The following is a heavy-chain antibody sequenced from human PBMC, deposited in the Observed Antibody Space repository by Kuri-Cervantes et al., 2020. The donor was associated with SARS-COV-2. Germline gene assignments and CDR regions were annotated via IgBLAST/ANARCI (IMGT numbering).Heavy chain of an antibody. CDR3: ARMMQGGNWFDP. Sequence: GESLKISCAASGLTFSSYWMHWARQAPGKGLVWVSGINTDGSSTRYADSVKGRFTISRDNSKNTLYLQMNSLRAEDTAVYYCARMMQGGNWFDPWGQGTLVTVSS. D-gene: IGHD3-16*01. J-gene: IGHJ5*02. V-gene: IGHV3-74*01. CDR1: GLTFSSYW. CDR2: INTDGSST.